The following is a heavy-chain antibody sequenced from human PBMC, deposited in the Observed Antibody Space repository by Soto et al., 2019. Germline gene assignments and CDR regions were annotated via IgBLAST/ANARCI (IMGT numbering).Heavy chain of an antibody. CDR2: IYYRGTT. J-gene: IGHJ4*02. Sequence: QVQLQESGPGLVKPSQTLSLTCTVSGGSISSGTYYWSWIRQHPGKGLEWIGYIYYRGTTYYNPSLESRVTISEDTSKNQFSLQLSSVTAADTAVYYCARESCGPGYWGQGTLVTVSS. D-gene: IGHD2-21*01. CDR3: ARESCGPGY. CDR1: GGSISSGTYY. V-gene: IGHV4-31*03.